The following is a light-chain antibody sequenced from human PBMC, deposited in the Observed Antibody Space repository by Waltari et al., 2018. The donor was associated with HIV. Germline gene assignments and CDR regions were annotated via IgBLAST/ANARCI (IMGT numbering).Light chain of an antibody. CDR2: GAS. V-gene: IGKV3-20*01. J-gene: IGKJ1*01. CDR3: RQYGVSQWT. Sequence: ELVLTQSPDTLYLSPGERATLSCRASQCVSNNLLAWYQQKPGQDPRLLIYGASFRATAVPGRFRGSGSGTDFSLVIIRVVPEDFAVYFCRQYGVSQWTFGQGTKVEVE. CDR1: QCVSNNL.